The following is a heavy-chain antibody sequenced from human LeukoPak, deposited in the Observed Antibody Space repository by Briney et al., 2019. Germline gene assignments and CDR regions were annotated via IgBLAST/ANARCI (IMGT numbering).Heavy chain of an antibody. D-gene: IGHD2-15*01. CDR1: GFTFSSYG. CDR2: ISYDGSNK. V-gene: IGHV3-30*18. CDR3: AKEPYCSGGSCNLRYYYYGMDV. J-gene: IGHJ6*02. Sequence: PGRSLRLSCAASGFTFSSYGMHWVRQAPGKGLGWVAVISYDGSNKYYADSVKGRFTISRDNSKNTLYLQMNSLRAEDTAVYYCAKEPYCSGGSCNLRYYYYGMDVWGQGTTVTVSS.